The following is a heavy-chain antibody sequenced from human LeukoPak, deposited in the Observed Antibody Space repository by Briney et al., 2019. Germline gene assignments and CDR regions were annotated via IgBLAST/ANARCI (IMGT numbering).Heavy chain of an antibody. V-gene: IGHV3-23*01. CDR1: GFIFRNFG. J-gene: IGHJ5*02. Sequence: GGSLRLSCVASGFIFRNFGMSWIRQALGKGLEWVSHISDVVAHTWYADSVKGRFIISRDNSNNRVFLQMNSLRPEDTALYYCAKDNYGGVYASWGQGTLVTVSS. CDR2: ISDVVAHT. CDR3: AKDNYGGVYAS. D-gene: IGHD3-16*01.